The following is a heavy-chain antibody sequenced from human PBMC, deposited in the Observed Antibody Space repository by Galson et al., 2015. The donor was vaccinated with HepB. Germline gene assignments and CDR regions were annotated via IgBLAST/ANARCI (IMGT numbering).Heavy chain of an antibody. CDR2: IKSKTDGGAP. Sequence: SLRLSCAASGSTFSNAWMSWVRQAPGKGLEWVGRIKSKTDGGAPDYAAPVKGRFTISRDDSKTTLFLQMNSLKTEDTAVYYCTSDLSYGSPYYYDVDRLDKWGQGTLVTVSS. J-gene: IGHJ4*02. CDR1: GSTFSNAW. CDR3: TSDLSYGSPYYYDVDRLDK. V-gene: IGHV3-15*01. D-gene: IGHD3-22*01.